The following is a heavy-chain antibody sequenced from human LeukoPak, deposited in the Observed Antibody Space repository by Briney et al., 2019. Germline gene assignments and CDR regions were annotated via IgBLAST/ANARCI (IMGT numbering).Heavy chain of an antibody. CDR1: GGTFSSYA. J-gene: IGHJ6*02. Sequence: GASVKVSCKASGGTFSSYAISWVRQAPGQGLEWMGRIIPILGIANYAQKFQGRVTITADKSTSTAYMELSSLRSEDTAVYYCAREWLVHPSNWAHPNYYYGMDVWGQGTTVTVSS. CDR3: AREWLVHPSNWAHPNYYYGMDV. CDR2: IIPILGIA. V-gene: IGHV1-69*04. D-gene: IGHD6-19*01.